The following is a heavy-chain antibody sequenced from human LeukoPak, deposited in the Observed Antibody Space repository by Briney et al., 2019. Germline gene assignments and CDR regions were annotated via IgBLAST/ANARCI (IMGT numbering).Heavy chain of an antibody. D-gene: IGHD1-1*01. CDR3: AKEKAGYGAGIDF. CDR1: GFTFDDYT. CDR2: IGWDGGGI. V-gene: IGHV3-43*01. Sequence: GGSLRLSCAVSGFTFDDYTMNWFRQPPGKGLKGASIIGWDGGGIYYADSVQGRFTISRDNSKNSLYLQMNSLRPEDTALYYCAKEKAGYGAGIDFWGQGTLVTVSS. J-gene: IGHJ4*02.